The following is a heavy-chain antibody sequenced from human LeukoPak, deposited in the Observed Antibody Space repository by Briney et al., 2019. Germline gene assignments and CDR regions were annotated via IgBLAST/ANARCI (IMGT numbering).Heavy chain of an antibody. J-gene: IGHJ4*02. CDR3: ARDGTSTDDY. CDR2: ISGNNDNP. Sequence: ASVRVSCKASGYTFSNFGINWVRQAPGQGLEWMGWISGNNDNPNYGQKFQGRFTVTTDSSTSTAYMELRNLRFDDTAVYYCARDGTSTDDYWGQGTLVTVSS. D-gene: IGHD2-2*01. CDR1: GYTFSNFG. V-gene: IGHV1-18*01.